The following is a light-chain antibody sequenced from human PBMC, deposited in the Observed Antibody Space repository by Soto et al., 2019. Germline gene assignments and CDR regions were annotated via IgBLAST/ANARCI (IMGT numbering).Light chain of an antibody. CDR2: DVS. CDR1: SSDVGSYNY. V-gene: IGLV2-14*01. J-gene: IGLJ2*01. Sequence: QSDLTQPASVSGSPGQSITISCTGTSSDVGSYNYVSWYQQYPGKAPKLMIYDVSNRPSGVSYRFSGSKSGNTASLTISGLQAEDEADYDCSSYTTSSTHVVVGGGTKLTVL. CDR3: SSYTTSSTHVV.